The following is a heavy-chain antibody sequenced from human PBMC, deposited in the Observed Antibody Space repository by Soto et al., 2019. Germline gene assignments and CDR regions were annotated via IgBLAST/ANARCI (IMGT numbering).Heavy chain of an antibody. J-gene: IGHJ6*02. CDR2: IIPIFGTA. D-gene: IGHD5-12*01. V-gene: IGHV1-69*01. CDR3: ARDLRYSGYDRKHSKYYYYDGMDV. CDR1: GGTFSSYA. Sequence: QVQLVQSGAEVKKPGSSVKVACKASGGTFSSYAISWVRQAHGQGLESMGGIIPIFGTANYAQKFQGRVTIIADESTSTASMELSSLRSEDTAVYYCARDLRYSGYDRKHSKYYYYDGMDVWGQGTTVTVSS.